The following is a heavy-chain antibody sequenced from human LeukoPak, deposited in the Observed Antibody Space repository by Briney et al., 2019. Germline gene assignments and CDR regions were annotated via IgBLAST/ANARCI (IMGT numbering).Heavy chain of an antibody. D-gene: IGHD3-3*01. CDR3: ARQNDFRLDY. CDR1: GYTFSSYW. Sequence: GESLRISRKGSGYTFSSYWIGWVRQMPGKGLEWMGIIYPGDSDTRYSPSLQGQVTISVDTPIGTAYLQWSSLKASDTAIYYCARQNDFRLDYWGQGTLVTVSS. CDR2: IYPGDSDT. V-gene: IGHV5-51*01. J-gene: IGHJ4*02.